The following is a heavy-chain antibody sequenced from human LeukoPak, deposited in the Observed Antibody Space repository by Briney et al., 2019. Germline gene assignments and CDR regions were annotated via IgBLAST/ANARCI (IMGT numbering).Heavy chain of an antibody. V-gene: IGHV3-48*03. D-gene: IGHD3-10*01. Sequence: GGCLRLSCAGSGFTFRNYEMSWVRQAPGKGLEWVSHISRDGSTVYYRDSVKGRFTISRDNVKNSLYPHMNSLRVEDTGVYYCARDLGDWYSSGFDDWGQGSLVIVSS. CDR2: ISRDGSTV. CDR3: ARDLGDWYSSGFDD. CDR1: GFTFRNYE. J-gene: IGHJ4*02.